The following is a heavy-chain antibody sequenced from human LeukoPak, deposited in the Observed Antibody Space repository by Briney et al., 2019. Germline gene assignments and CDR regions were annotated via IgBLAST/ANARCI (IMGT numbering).Heavy chain of an antibody. J-gene: IGHJ5*02. CDR1: GGSISSSSYY. CDR2: IYYSGST. CDR3: AREIISELRWFDP. V-gene: IGHV4-39*02. Sequence: SETLSLTCTVSGGSISSSSYYWGWIRQPPGKGLEWIGSIYYSGSTYYNPSLKSRVTISVDTSKNQFSLKLSSVTAADTAVYYCAREIISELRWFDPWGQGTLVTVSS. D-gene: IGHD3-10*01.